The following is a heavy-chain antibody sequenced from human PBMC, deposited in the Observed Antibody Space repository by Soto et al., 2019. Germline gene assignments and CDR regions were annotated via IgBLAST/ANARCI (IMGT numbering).Heavy chain of an antibody. CDR2: INHSGST. V-gene: IGHV4-34*01. D-gene: IGHD2-15*01. Sequence: QVQLQQWGAGLLKPSETLSLTCAVYGGSFSGYYWSWIRQPPGKGLEWIGEINHSGSTNYNPSLKSRATISVDTSKNQFSLKLSSVTAADTAVYYCASLFCSGGSCYGDYWGQGTLVTVSS. J-gene: IGHJ4*02. CDR3: ASLFCSGGSCYGDY. CDR1: GGSFSGYY.